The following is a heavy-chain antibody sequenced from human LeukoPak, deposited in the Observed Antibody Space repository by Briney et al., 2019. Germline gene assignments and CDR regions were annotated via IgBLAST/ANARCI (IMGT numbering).Heavy chain of an antibody. CDR3: AREGHYYDSSGYYRFFDY. Sequence: TLSLTCTVSGGSISSGGYYWSWIRQHPRKGLEWIGYIYYSGSTYYNPSLKSRVTISVDTSKNQFSLKLSSVTAADTAVYYCAREGHYYDSSGYYRFFDYWGQGTLVTVSS. V-gene: IGHV4-31*03. J-gene: IGHJ4*02. D-gene: IGHD3-22*01. CDR1: GGSISSGGYY. CDR2: IYYSGST.